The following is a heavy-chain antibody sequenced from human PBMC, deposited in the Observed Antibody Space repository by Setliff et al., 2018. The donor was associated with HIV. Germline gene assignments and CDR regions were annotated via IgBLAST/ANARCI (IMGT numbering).Heavy chain of an antibody. J-gene: IGHJ6*02. CDR2: IYSVGIT. CDR3: ARDCRAGWVFTYGMDV. CDR1: GFTVSSNS. D-gene: IGHD6-13*01. V-gene: IGHV3-53*05. Sequence: PGGSLRLSCAASGFTVSSNSMSWVRQAPGKGLEWVSVIYSVGITYYTDSVKGRFTISRDNSKNTLFLQMNSLRPEDTAVYYCARDCRAGWVFTYGMDVWGQGTLVTVSS.